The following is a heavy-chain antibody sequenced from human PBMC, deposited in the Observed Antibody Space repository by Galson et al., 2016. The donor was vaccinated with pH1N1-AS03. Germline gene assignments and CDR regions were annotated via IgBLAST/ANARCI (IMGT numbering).Heavy chain of an antibody. CDR2: INHSGDT. J-gene: IGHJ3*01. V-gene: IGHV4-34*01. CDR3: AREWSAFDF. Sequence: SETLSLTCAVYGGSISDYYWTWIRQAPGKGLEWIGEINHSGDTTYNPSLESRVTISLDTSKSQFSLKLSSVTAADTAVYYCAREWSAFDFWGQGTVVTVSS. CDR1: GGSISDYY. D-gene: IGHD3-3*01.